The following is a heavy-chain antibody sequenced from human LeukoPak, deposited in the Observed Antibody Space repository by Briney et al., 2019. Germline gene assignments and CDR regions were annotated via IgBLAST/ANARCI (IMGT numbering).Heavy chain of an antibody. CDR3: ARDRSGSYFGLGAFDI. D-gene: IGHD1-26*01. V-gene: IGHV3-21*01. CDR1: GFTFSSYS. CDR2: VSSSSSYI. J-gene: IGHJ3*02. Sequence: PGGSLRLSCAASGFTFSSYSMNWVRQAPGKGLEWVSSVSSSSSYIYYADSVKGRFTISRDNAKNSLYLQMNSLRAEDTAVYYCARDRSGSYFGLGAFDIWGQGTMVTVSS.